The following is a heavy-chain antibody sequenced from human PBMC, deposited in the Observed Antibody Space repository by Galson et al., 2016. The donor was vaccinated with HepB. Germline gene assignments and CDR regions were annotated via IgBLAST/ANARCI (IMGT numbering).Heavy chain of an antibody. Sequence: SLRLSCAASGFISGKFAMSWVRQAPGKGLEWVSSMSASGGTFYADSVKGRFTISRDNSKNTLYLQMNSLRAEDAAVYYCAKISLVGYNSGWGGSFDIWGRGTMVTVSS. V-gene: IGHV3-23*01. D-gene: IGHD6-19*01. CDR2: MSASGGT. CDR1: GFISGKFA. CDR3: AKISLVGYNSGWGGSFDI. J-gene: IGHJ3*02.